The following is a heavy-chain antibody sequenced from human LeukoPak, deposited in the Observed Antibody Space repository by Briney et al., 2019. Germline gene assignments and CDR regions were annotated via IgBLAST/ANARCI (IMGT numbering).Heavy chain of an antibody. Sequence: GGSLRLSCTASGFTFSRYGMHWVRQAPGKGLEWVAAIWYDGSNKHYADSVEGRFTISRDNSRNTLYLQMKSLRAEDTALYYCAKSGSGSNSVDWGQGTLVTVSS. CDR3: AKSGSGSNSVD. D-gene: IGHD3-22*01. V-gene: IGHV3-33*06. J-gene: IGHJ4*02. CDR2: IWYDGSNK. CDR1: GFTFSRYG.